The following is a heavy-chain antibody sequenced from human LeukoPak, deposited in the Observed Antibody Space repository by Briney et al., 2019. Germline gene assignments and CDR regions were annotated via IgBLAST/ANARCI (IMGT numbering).Heavy chain of an antibody. D-gene: IGHD3-22*01. Sequence: SVKVSCKASGGTFSGYAISWVRQAPGQGLEWMGGIIPIFGTANYAQKFQGRVTITADESTSTAYMELSSLRSEDTAVYYCARSTERSGYYYDSSGYSPSGYWGQGTLVTVSS. CDR3: ARSTERSGYYYDSSGYSPSGY. CDR2: IIPIFGTA. CDR1: GGTFSGYA. J-gene: IGHJ4*02. V-gene: IGHV1-69*13.